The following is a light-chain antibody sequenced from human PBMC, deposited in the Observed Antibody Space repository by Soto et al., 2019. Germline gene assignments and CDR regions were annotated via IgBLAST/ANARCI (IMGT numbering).Light chain of an antibody. V-gene: IGKV3-15*01. CDR1: QSVSNN. J-gene: IGKJ5*01. CDR3: QQYNNWPPIT. CDR2: SAS. Sequence: EIVMTQSPATLSVSPGERATLSCRASQSVSNNLAWYQQKPGQAPRLLIYSASTRATGVPARFSGSGSGTEFTLTITSLQSEDFAVYYCQQYNNWPPITFGQGTRLEIK.